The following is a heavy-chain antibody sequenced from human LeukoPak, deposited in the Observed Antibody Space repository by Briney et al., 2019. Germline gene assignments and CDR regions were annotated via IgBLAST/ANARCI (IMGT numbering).Heavy chain of an antibody. CDR3: ARLHPPRDGYSDAFDI. CDR1: GFTFSSYE. V-gene: IGHV3-48*03. J-gene: IGHJ3*02. CDR2: ISSSGSTI. Sequence: AGGSLRLSCAASGFTFSSYEMNWVRQAPGKGLEWVSYISSSGSTIYYADSVKGRFTISRDNAKNSLYLQMNSLRAEDTAVYYCARLHPPRDGYSDAFDIWGQGTMVTVSS. D-gene: IGHD5-24*01.